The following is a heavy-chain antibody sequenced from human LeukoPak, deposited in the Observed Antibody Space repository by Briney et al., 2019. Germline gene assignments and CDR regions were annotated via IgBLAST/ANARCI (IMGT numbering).Heavy chain of an antibody. CDR2: IYYTGNT. CDR3: ARSRFYYYGSEDY. V-gene: IGHV4-38-2*02. CDR1: VNSIIGYS. Sequence: PSETLSLTSSASVNSIIGYSWGWFPHPPGKGLDWIGNIYYTGNTYYNSSLKSRVTISVDTSNNQFSLKLSSMTAADTAVYYCARSRFYYYGSEDYWGQGTLVTVSS. D-gene: IGHD3-10*01. J-gene: IGHJ4*02.